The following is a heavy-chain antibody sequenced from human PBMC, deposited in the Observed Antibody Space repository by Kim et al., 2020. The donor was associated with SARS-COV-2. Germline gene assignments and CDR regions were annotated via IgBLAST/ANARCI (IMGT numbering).Heavy chain of an antibody. D-gene: IGHD6-13*01. CDR1: GFTFSSYA. V-gene: IGHV3-30-3*01. J-gene: IGHJ4*02. CDR2: ISYDGSNK. Sequence: GGSLRLSCAASGFTFSSYAMHWVRQAPGKGLEWVAVISYDGSNKYYADSVKGRFTISRDNSKNTLYLQMNSLRAEDTAVYYCARDRQQLGYFDYWGQGTLVTVSS. CDR3: ARDRQQLGYFDY.